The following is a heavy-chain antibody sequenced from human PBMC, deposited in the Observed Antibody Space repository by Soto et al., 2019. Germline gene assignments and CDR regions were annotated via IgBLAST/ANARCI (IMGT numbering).Heavy chain of an antibody. D-gene: IGHD3-22*01. V-gene: IGHV3-30*18. CDR2: ISYDGSNK. CDR1: GVIFRSYG. CDR3: AKDTYYYDRSGYYTYDY. J-gene: IGHJ4*02. Sequence: PRGSLRLSCTASGVIFRSYGRHWVRQAPGKGLEWVAVISYDGSNKHYADSVKGRFTISRDNSKNTLDLQMNSLRAEDTAVYYCAKDTYYYDRSGYYTYDYWGQGT.